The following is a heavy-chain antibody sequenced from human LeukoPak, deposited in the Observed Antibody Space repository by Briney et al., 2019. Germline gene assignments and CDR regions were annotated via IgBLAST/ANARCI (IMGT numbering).Heavy chain of an antibody. V-gene: IGHV3-30*04. CDR3: AKDPAMDENYYYYYGMDV. J-gene: IGHJ6*02. Sequence: GGSLRLSCAASGFTFSSYAMHWVRQAPGKGLEWVAVISYDGSNKYYADSVKGRFTISRDNSKNTLYLQMNSLRAEDTAVYYCAKDPAMDENYYYYYGMDVWGQGTTVTVSS. D-gene: IGHD5-18*01. CDR1: GFTFSSYA. CDR2: ISYDGSNK.